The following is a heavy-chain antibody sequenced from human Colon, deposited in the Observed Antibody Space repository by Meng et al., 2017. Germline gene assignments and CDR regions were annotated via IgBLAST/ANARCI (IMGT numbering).Heavy chain of an antibody. CDR1: GGSNSRSDW. CDR2: TSHSGST. D-gene: IGHD3-22*01. CDR3: ASSDYYRSDY. Sequence: QVQLQGSGPGLVKPSETLSRTCAVCGGSNSRSDWWSWVRQPPGKGLEWIGETSHSGSTNYSPSLKSRVTISLDKSKNQLSLKLNSVTAADTAVYYCASSDYYRSDYWGQGTLVTVSS. V-gene: IGHV4-4*02. J-gene: IGHJ4*02.